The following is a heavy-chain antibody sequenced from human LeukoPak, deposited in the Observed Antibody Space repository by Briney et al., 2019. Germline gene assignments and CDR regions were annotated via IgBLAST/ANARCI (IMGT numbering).Heavy chain of an antibody. V-gene: IGHV1-8*03. D-gene: IGHD1-1*01. J-gene: IGHJ3*02. CDR1: GYTFTSYD. CDR2: MNPNSGNT. Sequence: ASVKVSCKASGYTFTSYDINWVRQATGQGLEWMGWMNPNSGNTGCAQKFQGRVTITRNTSISTAYMELSSLRSEDTAVYYCATSRVGTAFDIWGQGTMVTVSS. CDR3: ATSRVGTAFDI.